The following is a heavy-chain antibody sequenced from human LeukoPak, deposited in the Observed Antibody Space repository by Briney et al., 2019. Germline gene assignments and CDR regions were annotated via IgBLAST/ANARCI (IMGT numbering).Heavy chain of an antibody. J-gene: IGHJ4*02. CDR1: GYTLTSYG. V-gene: IGHV1-18*01. CDR3: ARVMMGATSDY. Sequence: ASVKVSCKASGYTLTSYGISWVRQAPGQGLEWVGWISAYNGNTNYAQKLQGRVTMTTDTSTSTAYMELRSLRSDDTAVYHCARVMMGATSDYWGQGTLVTVSS. CDR2: ISAYNGNT. D-gene: IGHD1-26*01.